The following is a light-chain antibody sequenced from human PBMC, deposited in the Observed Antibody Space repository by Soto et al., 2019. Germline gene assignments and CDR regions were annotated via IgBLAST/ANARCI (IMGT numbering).Light chain of an antibody. CDR3: QQRSNWPPIT. V-gene: IGKV3-11*01. CDR2: DVS. CDR1: QSVSSN. Sequence: TQSPSTLSVCPGERATLSCMASQSVSSNLAWYQQKPGQAPRLLIYDVSSRATGIPDRFSGSGSGTDFTLTISSLEPEDFAVYYCQQRSNWPPITFGQGTRLEI. J-gene: IGKJ5*01.